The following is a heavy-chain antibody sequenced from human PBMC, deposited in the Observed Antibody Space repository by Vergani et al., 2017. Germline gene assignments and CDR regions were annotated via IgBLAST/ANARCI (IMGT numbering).Heavy chain of an antibody. Sequence: QVQLVQSGAEVKKPGASVKVSCKASGYTFTSYYMHWVRQAPGQGLEWMGIINPSGGSTSYAQKFQGRVTMTRDTSTSTVYMELSSLRSEDTAVYYCASCIAVAGHSDYFDYWGQGTLVTVSS. CDR1: GYTFTSYY. CDR2: INPSGGST. CDR3: ASCIAVAGHSDYFDY. V-gene: IGHV1-46*01. D-gene: IGHD6-19*01. J-gene: IGHJ4*02.